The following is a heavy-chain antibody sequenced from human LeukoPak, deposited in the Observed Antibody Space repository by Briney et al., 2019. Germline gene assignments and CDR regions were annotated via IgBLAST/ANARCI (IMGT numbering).Heavy chain of an antibody. CDR3: AKDRGWELRFMDV. CDR2: IWYDGRNK. Sequence: GESLRLSCAASGFTFSNNGMHWVRQAPGKGLEWVAFIWYDGRNKYYADSVKGRFTISRDNPKNTLYLQMNSLRAEDSAVYYCAKDRGWELRFMDVWGKGTTVTISS. J-gene: IGHJ6*03. D-gene: IGHD1-26*01. CDR1: GFTFSNNG. V-gene: IGHV3-30*02.